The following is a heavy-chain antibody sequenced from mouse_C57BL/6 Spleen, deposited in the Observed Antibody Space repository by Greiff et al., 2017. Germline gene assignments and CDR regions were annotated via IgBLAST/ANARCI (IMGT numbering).Heavy chain of an antibody. D-gene: IGHD2-3*01. J-gene: IGHJ2*01. CDR2: IYPGDGDT. CDR1: GYAFSSSW. Sequence: VQLQQSGPELVKPGASVKISCKASGYAFSSSWMNWVKQRPGKGLEWIGRIYPGDGDTNYNGKFKGKATRTADKSSSTAYMQLSSLTSEDSAVYFCARHDGFDYWGQGTTLTVSS. CDR3: ARHDGFDY. V-gene: IGHV1-82*01.